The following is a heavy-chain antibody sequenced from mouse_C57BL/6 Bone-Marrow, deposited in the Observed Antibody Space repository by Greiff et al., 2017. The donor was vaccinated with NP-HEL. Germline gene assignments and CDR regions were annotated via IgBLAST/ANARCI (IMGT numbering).Heavy chain of an antibody. V-gene: IGHV1-22*01. CDR2: INPNNGGT. D-gene: IGHD2-2*01. Sequence: VQLQQSGPELVKPGASVKMSCKASGYTFTDYNMHWVKQSHGKSLEWIGYINPNNGGTSYNQKFKGKATLTVNKSSSTAYMELRSLTSEDSAVYYCARERGYGPYYFDYWGQGTTLTVSS. CDR3: ARERGYGPYYFDY. J-gene: IGHJ2*01. CDR1: GYTFTDYN.